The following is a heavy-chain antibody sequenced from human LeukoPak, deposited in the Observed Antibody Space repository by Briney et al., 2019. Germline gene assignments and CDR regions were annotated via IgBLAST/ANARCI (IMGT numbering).Heavy chain of an antibody. V-gene: IGHV3-9*01. J-gene: IGHJ4*02. CDR1: GFTFDDYA. CDR3: ARGSNSSSFRYYFDN. Sequence: GGSLRLSCAASGFTFDDYAMHWVRQAPGKGLEWVSGISWNSGSICYADSVKGRFTVSRDNAKNSLYLQMNSLRAEDTAVYYCARGSNSSSFRYYFDNWGQGTLVTVSS. D-gene: IGHD6-6*01. CDR2: ISWNSGSI.